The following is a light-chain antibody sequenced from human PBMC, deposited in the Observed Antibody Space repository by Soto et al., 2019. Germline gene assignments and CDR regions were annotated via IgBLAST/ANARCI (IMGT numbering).Light chain of an antibody. J-gene: IGLJ2*01. Sequence: QSALTQPRSVSGSPGQSVTISCTGTSSDIGGYNYVSWYQQHPNKAPKLMIYDVSNRPPGVPDRSSGSKSANTASLTISGLQAEDEADYYCCSFAATYPVVFGGGTKLTVL. CDR3: CSFAATYPVV. CDR2: DVS. V-gene: IGLV2-11*01. CDR1: SSDIGGYNY.